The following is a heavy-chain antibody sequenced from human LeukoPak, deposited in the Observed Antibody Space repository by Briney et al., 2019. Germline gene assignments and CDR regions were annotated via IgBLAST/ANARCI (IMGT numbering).Heavy chain of an antibody. Sequence: SETLSLTCTVSGGSISSSSYYWGWVRQPPGKGLEWIGSIYYSGSTYYNPSLKSRVTISVDTSKNQFSLKLSSVTAADTAVYYCARRAVAGGYYFDYWGQGTLVTVSS. CDR2: IYYSGST. CDR3: ARRAVAGGYYFDY. V-gene: IGHV4-39*01. D-gene: IGHD6-19*01. CDR1: GGSISSSSYY. J-gene: IGHJ4*02.